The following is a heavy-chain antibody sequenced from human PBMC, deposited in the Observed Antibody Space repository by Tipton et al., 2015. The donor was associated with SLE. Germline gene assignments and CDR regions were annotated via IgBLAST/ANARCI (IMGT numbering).Heavy chain of an antibody. CDR1: GGSISSYY. CDR2: INHSGST. J-gene: IGHJ3*02. CDR3: ARGSSRHGAFDI. Sequence: TLSLTCTVSGGSISSYYWSWIRQPPGKGLEWIGEINHSGSTNYNPSLKSRVTISVDMSKNQFSLKLSSVTAADTAVYYCARGSSRHGAFDIWGQGTMVTVSS. V-gene: IGHV4-34*01. D-gene: IGHD2-2*01.